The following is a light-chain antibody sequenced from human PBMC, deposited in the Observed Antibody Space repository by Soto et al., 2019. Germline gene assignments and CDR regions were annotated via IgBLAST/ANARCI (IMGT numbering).Light chain of an antibody. CDR2: WAS. CDR3: HQYYSSPPT. Sequence: DIVMTQSPDSLAVSLGERATIDCKSSQSVLYSSNNRNYLAWYQQKPGQSPKLLIYWASVREFGVPDRFSGSGSGTDFTLTISSLQAEDVAVYYCHQYYSSPPTFGQGTKVEIK. CDR1: QSVLYSSNNRNY. J-gene: IGKJ1*01. V-gene: IGKV4-1*01.